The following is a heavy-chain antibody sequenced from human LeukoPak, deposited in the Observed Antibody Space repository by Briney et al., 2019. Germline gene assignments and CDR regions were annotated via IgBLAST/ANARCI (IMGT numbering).Heavy chain of an antibody. CDR1: GFTFSSYA. J-gene: IGHJ5*02. D-gene: IGHD2-2*02. V-gene: IGHV3-30*04. Sequence: GGSLRLSCAASGFTFSSYAMHWVRQAPGKGLEWVAVISYDGSNKYYADSVKGRFTISRDNSKNTLYLQMNSLRAEDTAVYYCAKDLTGYCSSTSCYMWFDPWGQGTLVTVSS. CDR2: ISYDGSNK. CDR3: AKDLTGYCSSTSCYMWFDP.